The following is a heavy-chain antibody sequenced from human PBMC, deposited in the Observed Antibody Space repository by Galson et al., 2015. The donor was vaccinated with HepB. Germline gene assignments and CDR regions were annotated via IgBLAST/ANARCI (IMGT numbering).Heavy chain of an antibody. D-gene: IGHD5-12*01. Sequence: SLRLSCAVSGLTVSSHYMTWVRQAPGKGLEWVSVLNSDGSTYYADSVKGRSTISRHNSWNTLYLQMNSLTTEDTAVYYCAKVATTPVWAFDIWGQGTMVTVSS. J-gene: IGHJ3*02. CDR3: AKVATTPVWAFDI. CDR2: LNSDGST. CDR1: GLTVSSHY. V-gene: IGHV3-53*04.